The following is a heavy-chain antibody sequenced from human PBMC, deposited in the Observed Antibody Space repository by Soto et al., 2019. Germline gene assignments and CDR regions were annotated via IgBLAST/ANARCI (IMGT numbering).Heavy chain of an antibody. CDR2: IYYSGST. CDR3: ARYPRLRRSSKSGGFDY. V-gene: IGHV4-31*03. D-gene: IGHD6-6*01. CDR1: GGSISSGGYY. Sequence: PSETLSLTCTVSGGSISSGGYYWSWIRQHPGKGLEWIGYIYYSGSTYYNPSLKSRVTISVDTSKNQFSLKLSSVTAADTAVYYCARYPRLRRSSKSGGFDYWGQGTLVTVSS. J-gene: IGHJ4*02.